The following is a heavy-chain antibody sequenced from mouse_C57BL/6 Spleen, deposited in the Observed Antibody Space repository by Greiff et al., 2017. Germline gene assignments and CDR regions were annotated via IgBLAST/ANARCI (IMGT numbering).Heavy chain of an antibody. CDR2: ISYDGSN. CDR3: ARAAYYSNCYFDY. J-gene: IGHJ2*01. V-gene: IGHV3-6*01. CDR1: GYSITSGYY. D-gene: IGHD2-5*01. Sequence: EVQVVESGPGLVKPSQSLSLTCSVTGYSITSGYYWNWIRQFPGNKLEWMGYISYDGSNNYNPSLKNRISITRDTSKNQFFLKLNSVTTEDTATYYCARAAYYSNCYFDYWGQGTTLTVSS.